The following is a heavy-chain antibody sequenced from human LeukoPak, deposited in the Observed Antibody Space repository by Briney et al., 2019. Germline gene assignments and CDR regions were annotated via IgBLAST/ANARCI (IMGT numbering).Heavy chain of an antibody. J-gene: IGHJ4*02. D-gene: IGHD6-13*01. V-gene: IGHV3-23*01. CDR3: AKDISKASDY. CDR1: GFTFSSYA. CDR2: ISGSGGST. Sequence: LSGGSLRLSCAASGFTFSSYAMSWVRQAPGKGLEWVSAISGSGGSTYYADSVKGRFTISRDENTLYLQMNSLRAEDTAVYYCAKDISKASDYWGQGTLVTVSS.